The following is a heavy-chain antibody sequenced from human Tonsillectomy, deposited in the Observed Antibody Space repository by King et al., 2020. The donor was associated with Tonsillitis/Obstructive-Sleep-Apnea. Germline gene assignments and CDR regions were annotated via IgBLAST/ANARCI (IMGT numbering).Heavy chain of an antibody. CDR2: ISGGGSKT. CDR1: GFTFDSYV. J-gene: IGHJ3*02. CDR3: AKDLKASRDPDAFDI. V-gene: IGHV3-23*04. Sequence: VQLVESGGGLVQPGGSLRLSCAASGFTFDSYVMSWVRQAPGKGLEWVSAISGGGSKTYYADSVKGRFTISRDNSKNMLYLQMNSLRTEDTAVYYCAKDLKASRDPDAFDIWGQGTMVTVSS.